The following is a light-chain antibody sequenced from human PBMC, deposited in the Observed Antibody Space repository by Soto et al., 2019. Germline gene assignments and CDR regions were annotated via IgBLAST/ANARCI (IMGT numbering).Light chain of an antibody. V-gene: IGKV3-20*01. CDR3: QQYGTSEII. Sequence: EIALTQSPGTLSLSPGERATLSCRASQTLSNSFIAWYQHKPGQAPRLLVYDTSTRATGIPDRYSGSGSGADFTLTISRLEPEDFVVFFCQQYGTSEIIFGQGTRLEIK. CDR2: DTS. J-gene: IGKJ5*01. CDR1: QTLSNSF.